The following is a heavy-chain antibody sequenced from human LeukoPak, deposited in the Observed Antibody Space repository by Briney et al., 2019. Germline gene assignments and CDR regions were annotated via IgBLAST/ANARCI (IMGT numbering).Heavy chain of an antibody. Sequence: TSETLSLTCAVYGGSFSGYYWSWIRQPPGKGLEWIGEINHSGSTNYNPSLKSRVTISVDTSKNQFSLKLSSVTAADTAVYYCAQRWDIVVVTAASWFDPWGQGTLVTVSS. CDR2: INHSGST. V-gene: IGHV4-34*01. CDR3: AQRWDIVVVTAASWFDP. CDR1: GGSFSGYY. D-gene: IGHD2-2*01. J-gene: IGHJ5*02.